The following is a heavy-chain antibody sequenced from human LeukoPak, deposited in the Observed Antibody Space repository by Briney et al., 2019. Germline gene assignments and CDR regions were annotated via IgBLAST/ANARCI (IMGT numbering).Heavy chain of an antibody. D-gene: IGHD1-14*01. Sequence: PGGSLRLSCAASGFTFSSYAISWVRQAPGKGLEWVAAISGSGGSTYYADSVKGRFTISRDNSKNTLYLQMNSLRAEDTAVYYCARDRTSWSDALDVWGLGTLVTVSS. CDR2: ISGSGGST. V-gene: IGHV3-23*01. J-gene: IGHJ3*01. CDR1: GFTFSSYA. CDR3: ARDRTSWSDALDV.